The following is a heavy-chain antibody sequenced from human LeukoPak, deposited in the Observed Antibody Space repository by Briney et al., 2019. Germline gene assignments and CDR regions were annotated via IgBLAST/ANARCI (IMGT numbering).Heavy chain of an antibody. Sequence: ASVKVSCKASGYTCTSYDIDWVRQATGQGLQWMGWMNSNSGDTIYAQKFQGRVTITRNTSISTAYMELSSLRSEDTAVYYCASDILTGTDAFDIWGQGTMVTVSS. CDR2: MNSNSGDT. CDR3: ASDILTGTDAFDI. CDR1: GYTCTSYD. V-gene: IGHV1-8*03. J-gene: IGHJ3*02. D-gene: IGHD3-9*01.